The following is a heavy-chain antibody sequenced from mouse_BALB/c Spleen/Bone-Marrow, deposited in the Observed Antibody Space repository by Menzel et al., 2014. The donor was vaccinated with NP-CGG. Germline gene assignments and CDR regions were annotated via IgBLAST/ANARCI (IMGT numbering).Heavy chain of an antibody. D-gene: IGHD3-3*01. CDR2: IDPASGNI. CDR1: GFNIKDTY. V-gene: IGHV14-3*02. J-gene: IGHJ2*01. Sequence: EVQLQESGTDLVKPGASVKLSCTASGFNIKDTYMHWVKQRPEQGLDWIGRIDPASGNIQYDPKFQGRAAITADTSSNTAHLQLSSLTSEDTAVYYCASLKGTFDYWGQGTPLTVSS. CDR3: ASLKGTFDY.